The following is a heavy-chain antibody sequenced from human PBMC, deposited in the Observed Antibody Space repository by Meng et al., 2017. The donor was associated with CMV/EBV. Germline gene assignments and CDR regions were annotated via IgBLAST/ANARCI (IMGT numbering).Heavy chain of an antibody. Sequence: QVQVVQSGPGLKKPGATVKVSCKASGYTFNGYYLHWVRQDPGQGLEWMGWINPNSGGPNYAQKFQGRVTMNRDTSISTAYMELSRLRSDDTAVYYCARDYGSLDYWCQGTLVTVSS. CDR3: ARDYGSLDY. J-gene: IGHJ4*02. V-gene: IGHV1-2*02. CDR1: GYTFNGYY. CDR2: INPNSGGP. D-gene: IGHD2-15*01.